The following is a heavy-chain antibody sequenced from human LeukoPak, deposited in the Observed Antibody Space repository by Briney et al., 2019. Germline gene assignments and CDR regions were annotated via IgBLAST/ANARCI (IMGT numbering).Heavy chain of an antibody. CDR3: ARGSITSVAFDI. D-gene: IGHD1-20*01. CDR2: MNPISDNT. J-gene: IGHJ3*02. Sequence: ASVKVSCKASGYIFTNHDINWVRQATGQGLEWMGWMNPISDNTGYAQNFQGRVTFTMNTSISTAYMELSSLRSEDTAVYYCARGSITSVAFDIWGQGTKVTVSS. CDR1: GYIFTNHD. V-gene: IGHV1-8*03.